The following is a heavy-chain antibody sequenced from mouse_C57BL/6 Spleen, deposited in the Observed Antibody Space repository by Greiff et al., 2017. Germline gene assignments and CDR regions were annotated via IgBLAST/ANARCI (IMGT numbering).Heavy chain of an antibody. D-gene: IGHD2-2*01. V-gene: IGHV1-82*01. CDR3: ARHGYDGYYAMDY. CDR2: IYPGDGDT. J-gene: IGHJ4*01. CDR1: GYAFSSSW. Sequence: QVQLQQSGPELVKPGASVKISCKASGYAFSSSWMNWVKQRPGKGLEWLGRIYPGDGDTNYNGKFKGKATLTADKSSSTAYMQLSSLTSEDSAVYFCARHGYDGYYAMDYWGQGTSVTVSS.